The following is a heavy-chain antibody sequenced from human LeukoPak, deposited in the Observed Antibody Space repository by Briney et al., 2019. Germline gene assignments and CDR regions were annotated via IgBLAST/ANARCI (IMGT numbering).Heavy chain of an antibody. J-gene: IGHJ3*02. CDR3: SRLEDTSPIEVALDI. Sequence: GGSLRLSCAGSGFPQSGSVIHGVRQAAGKGLEWVGRIRSKRNNYATAYVASVKGRFTISRDDSKNTVYLHMDSLKTEDTALYYCSRLEDTSPIEVALDIWGQGTVVTVSS. CDR2: IRSKRNNYAT. D-gene: IGHD2-2*01. CDR1: GFPQSGSV. V-gene: IGHV3-73*01.